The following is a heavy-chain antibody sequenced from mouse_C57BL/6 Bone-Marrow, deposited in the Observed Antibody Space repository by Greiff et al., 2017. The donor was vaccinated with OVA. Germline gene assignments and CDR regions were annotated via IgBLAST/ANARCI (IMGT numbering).Heavy chain of an antibody. CDR1: GFNIKDYY. D-gene: IGHD1-1*01. V-gene: IGHV14-2*01. J-gene: IGHJ3*01. CDR3: ARPFITTVVATGPAY. CDR2: IDPEDGET. Sequence: EVKLEESGAELVKPGASVKLSCTASGFNIKDYYMHWVKQRTEQGLEWIGRIDPEDGETKYAPKFQGKATITADTSSNTAYLQLSSLTSEDTAVYYCARPFITTVVATGPAYWGQGTLVTVSA.